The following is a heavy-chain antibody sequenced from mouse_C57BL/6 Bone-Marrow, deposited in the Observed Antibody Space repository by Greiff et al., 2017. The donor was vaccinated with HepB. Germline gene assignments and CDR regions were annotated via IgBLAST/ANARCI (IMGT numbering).Heavy chain of an antibody. J-gene: IGHJ2*01. CDR2: ISYSGST. Sequence: EVQLQQSGPGLAKPSQTLSLTCSVTGYSITSYYWNWIRKFPGNKLEYMGYISYSGSTYYNPSLKSRISITRDTSKNQYYLQLNSVTTEDTATYYCARSYYYDYFDYWGQDTTLTVSS. CDR3: ARSYYYDYFDY. D-gene: IGHD1-1*01. CDR1: GYSITSYY. V-gene: IGHV3-8*01.